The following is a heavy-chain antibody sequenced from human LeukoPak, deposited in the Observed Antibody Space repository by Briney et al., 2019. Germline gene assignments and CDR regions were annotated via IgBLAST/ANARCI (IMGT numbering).Heavy chain of an antibody. D-gene: IGHD6-13*01. J-gene: IGHJ6*03. CDR1: GGSISSSSYY. CDR3: ARQFSSSWYNLHYYYYYMDV. CDR2: IYYSGST. Sequence: SQTLSLTCTVSGGSISSSSYYWGWIRQPPGKGLEWIGSIYYSGSTYYNPSLKSRVTISVGTSKNQFSLKLSSVTAADTAVYYCARQFSSSWYNLHYYYYYMDVWGKGTTVTVSS. V-gene: IGHV4-39*01.